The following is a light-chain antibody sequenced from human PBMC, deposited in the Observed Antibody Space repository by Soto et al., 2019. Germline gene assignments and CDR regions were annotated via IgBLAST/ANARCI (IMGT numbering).Light chain of an antibody. J-gene: IGKJ1*01. CDR2: AAS. Sequence: DSTMTQRTSPLSASVLDRVNITCRASQGISNYLAWYQQKPGKVPKLLIYAASTLQSGVPSRFSGSGSGTDFTLTISSLQPEDVATYYCQKYNSAPWTFGQATKVDVK. V-gene: IGKV1-27*01. CDR1: QGISNY. CDR3: QKYNSAPWT.